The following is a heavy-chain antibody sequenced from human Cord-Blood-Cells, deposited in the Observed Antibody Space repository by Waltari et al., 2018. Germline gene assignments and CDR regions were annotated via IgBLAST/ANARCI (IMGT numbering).Heavy chain of an antibody. J-gene: IGHJ4*02. CDR3: ASTSSWYY. Sequence: QVQLQQWGAGLLKPSETLSITCAVYGGSFSGYYWSWIRQPPGKGLEWIGEINHSGSTNYNPSLKSRVTISVDTSKNQFSLKLSSVTAADTAVYYCASTSSWYYWGQGTLVTVSS. D-gene: IGHD6-13*01. CDR1: GGSFSGYY. V-gene: IGHV4-34*01. CDR2: INHSGST.